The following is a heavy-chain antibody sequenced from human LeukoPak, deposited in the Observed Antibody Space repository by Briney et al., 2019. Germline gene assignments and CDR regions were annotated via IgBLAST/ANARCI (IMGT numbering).Heavy chain of an antibody. V-gene: IGHV5-51*01. J-gene: IGHJ4*02. Sequence: GESLKISCKASGYSFISHWIAWVRQMPGKGLEWMGTIYPGDSDTRYSPSFQGQVTISADKSISTAYLQWSSLTASDTAMYYCARPLVGTGYSSSWYFNYWGQGTLVTVSS. CDR3: ARPLVGTGYSSSWYFNY. D-gene: IGHD6-13*01. CDR1: GYSFISHW. CDR2: IYPGDSDT.